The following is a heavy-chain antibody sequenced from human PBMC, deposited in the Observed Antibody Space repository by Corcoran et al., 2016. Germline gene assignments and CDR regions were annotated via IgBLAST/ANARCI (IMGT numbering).Heavy chain of an antibody. D-gene: IGHD3-10*01. CDR2: ISAYNGTT. J-gene: IGHJ4*02. CDR1: GYTFTSYG. Sequence: QVPLVQSGPEVKKPGASVKISCKASGYTFTSYGISWVRQAPGQGLEWMGWISAYNGTTNYAQKLQGRVTMTTDTSTNTAYMELRSLRSDDTAVYDGARDYVKQGAPPAGRGTWVDYWGQGTLVTVSS. V-gene: IGHV1-18*01. CDR3: ARDYVKQGAPPAGRGTWVDY.